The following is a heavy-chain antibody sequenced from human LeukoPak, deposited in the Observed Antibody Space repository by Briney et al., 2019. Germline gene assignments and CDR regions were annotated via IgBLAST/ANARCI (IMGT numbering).Heavy chain of an antibody. V-gene: IGHV4-59*01. CDR2: IYYSGTT. J-gene: IGHJ5*02. D-gene: IGHD3-22*01. CDR3: ARETAHYYDTSRGWFDP. Sequence: PSETLSLTCTVSGGSISSYYWSWIRQPPGKGLEWIGYIYYSGTTNYNPSLKSRVTISVDTSKNQFSLKLSSVTAADTAVYYCARETAHYYDTSRGWFDPWGQGTLVTVSS. CDR1: GGSISSYY.